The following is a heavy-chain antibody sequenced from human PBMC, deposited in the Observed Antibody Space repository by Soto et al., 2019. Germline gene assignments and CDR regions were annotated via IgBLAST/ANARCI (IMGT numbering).Heavy chain of an antibody. J-gene: IGHJ4*02. CDR1: GFTFSSYG. CDR2: IWYDGSNK. D-gene: IGHD3-10*01. CDR3: ARDRGFGELLGDY. V-gene: IGHV3-33*01. Sequence: SLRLSCAASGFTFSSYGMHWVRQAPGKGLEWVAVIWYDGSNKYYADSVKGRFTISRDNSKNTLYLQMNSLRAEDTAVYYCARDRGFGELLGDYWGQGTLVTVSS.